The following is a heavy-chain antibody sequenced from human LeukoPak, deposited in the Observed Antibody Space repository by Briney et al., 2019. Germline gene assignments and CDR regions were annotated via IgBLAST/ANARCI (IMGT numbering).Heavy chain of an antibody. Sequence: GGSLRLSCAASGFTVSSNYMSWVRQAPGKGLEWVSVIYSGDSTYYADSVKGRFTISRDNSKNTLYLQMNSLRAEDTAVYYCARDHSCIRSSTSCYGVNWGQGTLVTVSS. J-gene: IGHJ4*02. CDR2: IYSGDST. D-gene: IGHD2-2*01. CDR1: GFTVSSNY. CDR3: ARDHSCIRSSTSCYGVN. V-gene: IGHV3-66*01.